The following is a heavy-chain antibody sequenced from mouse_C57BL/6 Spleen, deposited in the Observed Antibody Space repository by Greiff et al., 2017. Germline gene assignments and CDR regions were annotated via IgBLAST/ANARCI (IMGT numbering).Heavy chain of an antibody. CDR3: ARSSGYYGSSPYYYAMDY. CDR2: IYPGDGDT. Sequence: QVQLQQSGPELVKPGASVKISCKASGSAFSSSWMNWVKQRPGKGLEWIGRIYPGDGDTNYTGKFKGKATVTADKSSSTAYMQLSSLTSEDSAVYFCARSSGYYGSSPYYYAMDYWGQGTSGTVAS. J-gene: IGHJ4*01. D-gene: IGHD1-1*01. CDR1: GSAFSSSW. V-gene: IGHV1-82*01.